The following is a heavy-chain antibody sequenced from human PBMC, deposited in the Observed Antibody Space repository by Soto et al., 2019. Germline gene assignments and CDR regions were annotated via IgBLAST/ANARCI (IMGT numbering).Heavy chain of an antibody. D-gene: IGHD2-8*01. CDR3: AKALLTMYPIDSVDI. CDR2: ISGGGAAT. V-gene: IGHV3-23*01. J-gene: IGHJ3*02. Sequence: EVHLLQSGGDLVKPGGSLRLSCAASGLNFGSFGASWFRQAPGKGLEWISGISGGGAATFYGGSVKGRFTISRDNVKNTVYLQMNSVRCEDTAIYFCAKALLTMYPIDSVDIWGQGIAVSVSS. CDR1: GLNFGSFG.